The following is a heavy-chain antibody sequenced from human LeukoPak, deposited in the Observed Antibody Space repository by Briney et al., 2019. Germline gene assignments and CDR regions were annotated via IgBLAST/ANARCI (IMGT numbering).Heavy chain of an antibody. CDR2: IYYSGST. D-gene: IGHD1-26*01. Sequence: SSVTLSLTCTVSGGSISSYYWSWIRQPPGKGLEWIGYIYYSGSTNYNPSLKSRVTISVDTSKNQFSLKLSSVTAADTAVYYCARDKRSYLYNYFDYWGQGTLVTVSS. CDR1: GGSISSYY. J-gene: IGHJ4*02. V-gene: IGHV4-59*01. CDR3: ARDKRSYLYNYFDY.